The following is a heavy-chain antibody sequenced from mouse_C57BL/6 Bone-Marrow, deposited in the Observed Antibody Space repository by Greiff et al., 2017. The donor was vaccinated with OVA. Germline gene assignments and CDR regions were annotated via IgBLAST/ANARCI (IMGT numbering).Heavy chain of an antibody. D-gene: IGHD1-1*01. J-gene: IGHJ1*03. Sequence: VQLQQSGAELVRPGASVTLSCKASGYTFTDYEMHWVKQTPVHGLEWIGAIDPETGGTAYNQKFKGKAILTADQSSSTAYMELRSLTSEDSAVYYCTRCTTVVARYFDVWGTGTTVTVSS. CDR2: IDPETGGT. CDR1: GYTFTDYE. CDR3: TRCTTVVARYFDV. V-gene: IGHV1-15*01.